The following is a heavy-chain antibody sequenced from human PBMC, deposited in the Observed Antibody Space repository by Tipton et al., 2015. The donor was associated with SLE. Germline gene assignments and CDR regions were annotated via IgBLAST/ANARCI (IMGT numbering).Heavy chain of an antibody. D-gene: IGHD7-27*01. CDR1: GASLSSFF. Sequence: TLSLTCTVSGASLSSFFWAWIRQPPGKGLEWIGEISHSGSTNYNPSLKSRVTISVDTSKNQFSLKLSSVTAADTAVYYCARLTPWGYDYWGPGMLVTVSS. V-gene: IGHV4-34*01. CDR2: ISHSGST. CDR3: ARLTPWGYDY. J-gene: IGHJ4*02.